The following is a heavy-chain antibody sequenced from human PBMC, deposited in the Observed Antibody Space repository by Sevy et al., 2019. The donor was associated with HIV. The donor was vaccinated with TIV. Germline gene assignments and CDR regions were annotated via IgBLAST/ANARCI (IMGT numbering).Heavy chain of an antibody. CDR2: IKQDGSEK. Sequence: GGSLRLSCAASGFTFSSYWMSWVRQAPGKGLEWVANIKQDGSEKYYVHSVKGRFTISRDNAKNSLYLQMNSLRAEDTAVYYCARGKYSSSWYPVGGMDVWGQGTTVTVSS. CDR1: GFTFSSYW. CDR3: ARGKYSSSWYPVGGMDV. V-gene: IGHV3-7*01. D-gene: IGHD6-13*01. J-gene: IGHJ6*02.